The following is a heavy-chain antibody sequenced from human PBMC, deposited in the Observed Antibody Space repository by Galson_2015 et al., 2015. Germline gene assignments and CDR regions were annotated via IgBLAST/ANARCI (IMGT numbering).Heavy chain of an antibody. CDR2: IWYDGSNK. V-gene: IGHV3-33*01. CDR3: AREVLSVTARAFDI. J-gene: IGHJ3*02. D-gene: IGHD4-17*01. Sequence: SLRLSCAASGFTFSSYGMHWVRQAPGKGLEWVAVIWYDGSNKYYADSVKGRFTISRDSSKNTLYLQMNSLRAEDTTVYYCAREVLSVTARAFDIWGQGTMVTVSS. CDR1: GFTFSSYG.